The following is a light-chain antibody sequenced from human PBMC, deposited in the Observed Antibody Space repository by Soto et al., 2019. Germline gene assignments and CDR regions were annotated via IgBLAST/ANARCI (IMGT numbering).Light chain of an antibody. CDR2: WAS. J-gene: IGKJ1*01. Sequence: DIVMTQSPESLAVSLGERATINCKSSRSVLWTSSNKNYLAWYQQKSGQSPKLLIYWASTREAGVPDRFSGGGSGTDFTLTISSVQAEDVAVYYCQQYYGAWTFGQGTRVEI. V-gene: IGKV4-1*01. CDR3: QQYYGAWT. CDR1: RSVLWTSSNKNY.